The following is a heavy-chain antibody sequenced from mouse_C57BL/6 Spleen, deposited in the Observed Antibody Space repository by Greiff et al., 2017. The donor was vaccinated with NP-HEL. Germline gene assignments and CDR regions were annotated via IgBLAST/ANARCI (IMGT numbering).Heavy chain of an antibody. Sequence: EVKLVESGGGLVQPGGSLSLSCAASGFTFTDYYMSWVRQPPGKALEWLGFISNKANGYTTEDSASVKGQFTISRDNSKSILYLQMNALRAEDSATYYCARSTEGYFDYWGQGTTLTVSS. CDR1: GFTFTDYY. CDR3: ARSTEGYFDY. J-gene: IGHJ2*01. V-gene: IGHV7-3*01. CDR2: ISNKANGYTT.